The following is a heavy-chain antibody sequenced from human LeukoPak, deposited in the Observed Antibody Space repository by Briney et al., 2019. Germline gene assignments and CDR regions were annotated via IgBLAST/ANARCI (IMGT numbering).Heavy chain of an antibody. CDR3: ARVYYDSSGYYPLGPPVDY. Sequence: GESLKISCKASGYSFSNYWIGWVRQMPGKGLEWMGVIYPGDSDTRYSPSFQGQVTISADRSTSTAYLQWSSLKASDTAIYYCARVYYDSSGYYPLGPPVDYWGQGTLVTVSS. V-gene: IGHV5-51*01. D-gene: IGHD3-22*01. CDR1: GYSFSNYW. J-gene: IGHJ4*02. CDR2: IYPGDSDT.